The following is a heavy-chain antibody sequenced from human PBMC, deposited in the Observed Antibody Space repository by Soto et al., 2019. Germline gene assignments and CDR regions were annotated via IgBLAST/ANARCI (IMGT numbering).Heavy chain of an antibody. D-gene: IGHD3-16*01. CDR1: GGTFSTFG. Sequence: ASVKVSCKTSGGTFSTFGISWVRQAPGQGLEWMGGIIPFFGTAEYSQKFEDRITITADESTNTVYMDLRSLTSEDTAIYYCARTAPMDAGDKYYYDFWGQGALVTVS. CDR3: ARTAPMDAGDKYYYDF. V-gene: IGHV1-69*13. CDR2: IIPFFGTA. J-gene: IGHJ4*02.